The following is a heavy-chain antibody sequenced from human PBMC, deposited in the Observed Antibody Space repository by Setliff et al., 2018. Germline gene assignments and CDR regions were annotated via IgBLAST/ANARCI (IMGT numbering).Heavy chain of an antibody. V-gene: IGHV4-30-2*06. Sequence: SETLSLTCTVSGDSILSPTYTWTWIRQLPGKGLEWIGYISRSGSTSYNPSLKRQITISLDTSKNQFSLKLSSVTAADTAVYFCARGPRFDYESPTYRRRFDPWGQGTAVTVSS. CDR3: ARGPRFDYESPTYRRRFDP. D-gene: IGHD3-22*01. CDR2: ISRSGST. CDR1: GDSILSPTYT. J-gene: IGHJ5*02.